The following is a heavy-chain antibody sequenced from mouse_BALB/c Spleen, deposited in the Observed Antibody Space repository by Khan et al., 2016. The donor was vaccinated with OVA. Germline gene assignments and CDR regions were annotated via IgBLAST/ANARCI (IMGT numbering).Heavy chain of an antibody. J-gene: IGHJ3*01. CDR2: ISDGGNYI. CDR1: GFTFSDYY. D-gene: IGHD2-13*01. CDR3: TRGYYGDPFAY. V-gene: IGHV5-4*02. Sequence: EVELVESGGGLVKPGGSLKLSCEASGFTFSDYYMYWVRQTPEKRLEWVATISDGGNYIYYPDSVKGRFTISRYDVRNNLYLRMIGLKSEDTAMYYCTRGYYGDPFAYWSRGTLVTVST.